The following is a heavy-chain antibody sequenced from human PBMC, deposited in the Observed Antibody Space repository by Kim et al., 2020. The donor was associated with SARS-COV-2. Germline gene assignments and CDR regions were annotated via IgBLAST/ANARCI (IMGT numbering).Heavy chain of an antibody. CDR1: GFTFSSYG. CDR3: AKICRSSSWYYFDY. J-gene: IGHJ4*02. CDR2: IWYDGSNK. Sequence: GGSLRLSCAASGFTFSSYGMHWVRQAPGKGLEWVAVIWYDGSNKYYADSVKGRFTISRDNSKNTLYLQMNSLRAEDTAVYYCAKICRSSSWYYFDYWGRG. V-gene: IGHV3-33*06. D-gene: IGHD6-13*01.